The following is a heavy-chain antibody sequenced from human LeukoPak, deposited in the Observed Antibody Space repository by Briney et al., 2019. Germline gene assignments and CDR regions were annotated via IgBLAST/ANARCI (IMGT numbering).Heavy chain of an antibody. Sequence: PSETLSLTCTVSGGSISSSSYYWGWIRQPPGKGLEWIGSIYHSGSTYYNPSLKSRVTISVDTSKNQFSLKLSSVTAADTAVYYCARGGLLLWFGESQVDFDYWGQGTLVTVSS. J-gene: IGHJ4*02. V-gene: IGHV4-39*07. CDR1: GGSISSSSYY. CDR3: ARGGLLLWFGESQVDFDY. D-gene: IGHD3-10*01. CDR2: IYHSGST.